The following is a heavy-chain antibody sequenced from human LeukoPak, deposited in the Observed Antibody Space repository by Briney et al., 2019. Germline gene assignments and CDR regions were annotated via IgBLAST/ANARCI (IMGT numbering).Heavy chain of an antibody. CDR2: INGYNGNT. CDR3: ARAPYYYDSSGRLDD. J-gene: IGHJ4*02. CDR1: GYTFTSYG. V-gene: IGHV1-18*01. D-gene: IGHD3-22*01. Sequence: GASVKVSCKASGYTFTSYGISWVRQAPGQGLGWVGWINGYNGNTNYAQKLQGRVTMTTDRSTSTGYMELRSLRSDDTAVYYCARAPYYYDSSGRLDDWGQRTLVTVS.